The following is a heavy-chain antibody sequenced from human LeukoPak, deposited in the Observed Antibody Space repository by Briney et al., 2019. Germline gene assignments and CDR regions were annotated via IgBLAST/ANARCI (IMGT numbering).Heavy chain of an antibody. CDR1: GFTFSYYI. J-gene: IGHJ4*02. Sequence: GGSLRLSCAASGFTFSYYIMNWVRQAPGKGLEWVSSISSRSAFIYYADAVKGRFTISRDNAKNSLYLQMNSLRAEDTAVYYCARTQRGGAVDYWGQGTLVTVSS. V-gene: IGHV3-21*01. D-gene: IGHD2-15*01. CDR2: ISSRSAFI. CDR3: ARTQRGGAVDY.